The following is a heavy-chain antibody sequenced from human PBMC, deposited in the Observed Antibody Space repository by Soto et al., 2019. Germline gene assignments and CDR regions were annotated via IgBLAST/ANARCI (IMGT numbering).Heavy chain of an antibody. CDR2: ISGSGGST. CDR3: ARETAIAGSYFDY. Sequence: PGGSLRLSCAASGFTFSSYAMSWVRQAPGKGLEWVSAISGSGGSTYYADSVKGRFTISRDNAKKSLYLHMKSLRDEDTAVYYCARETAIAGSYFDYWGQGTLVTVSS. CDR1: GFTFSSYA. V-gene: IGHV3-23*01. J-gene: IGHJ4*02. D-gene: IGHD6-13*01.